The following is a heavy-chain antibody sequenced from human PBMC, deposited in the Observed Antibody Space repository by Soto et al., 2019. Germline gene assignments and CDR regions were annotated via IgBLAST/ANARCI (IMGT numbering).Heavy chain of an antibody. CDR2: INANSGGT. D-gene: IGHD6-13*01. Sequence: ASVKVSCKASGYTFSDYYMHWVRQAPGQGLEWMGWINANSGGTNYPQKFQGRVTLTRDTSISTVYMELSSLRSDDTAVYYCASGASSNWPDFWGRGTLVTVYS. CDR3: ASGASSNWPDF. V-gene: IGHV1-2*02. CDR1: GYTFSDYY. J-gene: IGHJ4*02.